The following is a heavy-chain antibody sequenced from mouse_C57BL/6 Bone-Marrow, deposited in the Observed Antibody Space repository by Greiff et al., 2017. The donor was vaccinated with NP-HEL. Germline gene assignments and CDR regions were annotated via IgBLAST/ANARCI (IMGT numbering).Heavy chain of an antibody. V-gene: IGHV1-20*01. CDR2: INPYNGDT. J-gene: IGHJ3*01. Sequence: VQLKESGPELVKPGDSVKISCKASGYSFTGYFMNWVMQSHGKSLEWIGRINPYNGDTFYNQKFKGKATLTVDKSSSTAHMELRSLTSEDSAVYYCARRRWLLRGFFAHWGQGTLVTVSA. CDR1: GYSFTGYF. CDR3: ARRRWLLRGFFAH. D-gene: IGHD2-3*01.